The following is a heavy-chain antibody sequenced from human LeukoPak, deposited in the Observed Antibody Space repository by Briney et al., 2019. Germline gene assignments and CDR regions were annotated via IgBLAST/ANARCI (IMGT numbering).Heavy chain of an antibody. CDR1: GFRLSTYF. D-gene: IGHD3-3*01. CDR2: ITNSGRST. CDR3: AREASGYYHVFDS. J-gene: IGHJ4*02. V-gene: IGHV3-11*04. Sequence: AGRSLRLSYEASGFRLSTYFISWIRQAPGKGLEWVSYITNSGRSTKYADAVKGRFTISRDNTKQSAYLEMTDLRAEDTAVYYCAREASGYYHVFDSWGQGTLVTVSS.